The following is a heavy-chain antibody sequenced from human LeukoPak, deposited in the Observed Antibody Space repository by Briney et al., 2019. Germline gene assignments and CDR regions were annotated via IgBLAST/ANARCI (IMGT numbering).Heavy chain of an antibody. Sequence: SETLSLTCTVSGYSISSGYYWSWIRQPPGKGLEWIGSIYYSGSTYYNPSLKSRVTISVDTSKNQFSLKLSSVTAADTAVYYCARYTAMVNDAFDIWGQGTMVTVSS. J-gene: IGHJ3*02. D-gene: IGHD5-18*01. CDR3: ARYTAMVNDAFDI. CDR1: GYSISSGYY. CDR2: IYYSGST. V-gene: IGHV4-38-2*02.